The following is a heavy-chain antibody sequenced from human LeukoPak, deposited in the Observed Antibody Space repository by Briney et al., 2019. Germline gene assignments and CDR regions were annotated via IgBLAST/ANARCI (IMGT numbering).Heavy chain of an antibody. Sequence: HPGGSLRLSCAASGFTFSSYGMHWVRQAPGKGLEWVAVISYDGSNKYYEDSVKGRFTISRDNSKNTLYLQMTSLRAEDTAVYYCAKKKGRDGYNFLDYWGQGTLVTVSS. CDR2: ISYDGSNK. V-gene: IGHV3-30*18. D-gene: IGHD5-24*01. CDR3: AKKKGRDGYNFLDY. CDR1: GFTFSSYG. J-gene: IGHJ4*02.